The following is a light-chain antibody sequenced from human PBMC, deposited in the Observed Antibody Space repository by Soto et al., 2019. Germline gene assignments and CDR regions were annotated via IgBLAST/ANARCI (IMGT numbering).Light chain of an antibody. V-gene: IGLV1-44*01. CDR1: NSNIGSNP. Sequence: QSVLTQPPSASGTPGQRVTISCSGSNSNIGSNPVSWYQQLPGTAPQLLIYNSDQRPSGVPDRFSGSKSGTSASLAISGLQSEDETDYYCSAWDDSLNGVVFGGGTKVTVL. J-gene: IGLJ2*01. CDR2: NSD. CDR3: SAWDDSLNGVV.